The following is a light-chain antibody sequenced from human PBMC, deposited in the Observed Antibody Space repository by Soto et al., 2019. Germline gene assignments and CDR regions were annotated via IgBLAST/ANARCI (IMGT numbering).Light chain of an antibody. Sequence: AIQMTQSPSSLSASVGDTVTITCRASQGIRDALGWYQQKPGKAPKLLIYAASSLESGVPPRFSGSGSGTDFTLTISSLQPEDFATYYCLQDYSSPWTFGQGTKVEVE. CDR1: QGIRDA. J-gene: IGKJ1*01. V-gene: IGKV1-6*02. CDR2: AAS. CDR3: LQDYSSPWT.